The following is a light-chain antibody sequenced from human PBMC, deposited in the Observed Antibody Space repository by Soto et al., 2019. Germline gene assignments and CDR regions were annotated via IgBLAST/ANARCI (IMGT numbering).Light chain of an antibody. CDR1: SSDVGGYDY. Sequence: QSALTQPASVSGSPGQSITISCTGTSSDVGGYDYVSWYQQLPGKAPKLLIYDVNNRPSGVSHRFSGSKSGNTASLTISGLKAEDEADYYCSSYTGSSTFVFGTGTKAPS. J-gene: IGLJ1*01. CDR2: DVN. CDR3: SSYTGSSTFV. V-gene: IGLV2-14*01.